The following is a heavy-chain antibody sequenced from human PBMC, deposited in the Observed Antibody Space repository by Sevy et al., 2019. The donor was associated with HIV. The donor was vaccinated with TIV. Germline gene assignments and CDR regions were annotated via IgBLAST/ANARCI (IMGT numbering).Heavy chain of an antibody. CDR2: INWNGGST. J-gene: IGHJ4*02. V-gene: IGHV3-20*04. CDR1: GFTFDDYG. D-gene: IGHD3-22*01. CDR3: ARDAGGYYYDSSGYYDY. Sequence: GGSLRLSCAASGFTFDDYGMSWVRQAPGKGLEWVSGINWNGGSTGYAHSVKGRFTISRDNAKNSLYLQMNSLRAEDTALYYCARDAGGYYYDSSGYYDYWGQGTLVTVSS.